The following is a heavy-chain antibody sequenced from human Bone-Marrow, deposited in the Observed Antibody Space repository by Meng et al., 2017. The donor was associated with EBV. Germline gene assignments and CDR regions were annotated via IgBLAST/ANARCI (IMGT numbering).Heavy chain of an antibody. J-gene: IGHJ5*02. CDR1: GGSLSGHS. Sequence: QIHPHVCGQGLCKPVETLSLTCAVYGGSLSGHSWSWIRQPPGKGLGWIGEINHSGSTNYNPSLKSRVTISVDTSKNQFSLKLSSVTAADTAVYYCAREVYNWFDPWGQGTLVTVSS. CDR3: AREVYNWFDP. CDR2: INHSGST. D-gene: IGHD6-6*01. V-gene: IGHV4-34*01.